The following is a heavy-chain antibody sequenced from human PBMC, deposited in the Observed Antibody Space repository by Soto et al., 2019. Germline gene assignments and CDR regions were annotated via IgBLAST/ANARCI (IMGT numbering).Heavy chain of an antibody. D-gene: IGHD3-22*01. J-gene: IGHJ4*02. V-gene: IGHV1-69*01. CDR1: GGTFSSYA. CDR2: IIPIFGKA. CDR3: ARDGEYYDSSGHYYFDY. Sequence: QVQLGQSGAEVKKPGSSVKVSCKASGGTFSSYAISWVRQAPGQGLEWMGGIIPIFGKANYAQKFQGRVTITADESTSTAYMELSSLRSEDTAVYYCARDGEYYDSSGHYYFDYWGQGTLVTVSS.